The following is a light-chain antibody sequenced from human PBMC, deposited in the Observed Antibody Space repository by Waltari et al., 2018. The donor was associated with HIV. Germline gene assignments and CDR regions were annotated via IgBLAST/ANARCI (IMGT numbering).Light chain of an antibody. Sequence: QSVLTQPPSASGTPGTRVTISCSGSSSNIASNTVNWYQQLPGTAPKLLIYSNNQRPSGVPDRFSGSKSGTSASLAISGLQSEDEADYYCAAWDDSLNGWVFGGGTKLTVL. CDR2: SNN. V-gene: IGLV1-44*01. CDR3: AAWDDSLNGWV. CDR1: SSNIASNT. J-gene: IGLJ3*02.